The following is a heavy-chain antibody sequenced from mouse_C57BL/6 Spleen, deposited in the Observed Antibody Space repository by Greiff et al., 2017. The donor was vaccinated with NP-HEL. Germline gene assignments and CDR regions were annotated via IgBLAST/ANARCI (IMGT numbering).Heavy chain of an antibody. CDR1: GFNITDYY. CDR3: TLYGKAVSDY. D-gene: IGHD2-1*01. J-gene: IGHJ2*01. Sequence: VQLQQSGAELVRPGASVKLSCTASGFNITDYYMHWVKQRPEQGLEWIGRIDPEDGDTDYAPKFQGKATKTADTSSNTAYLQLSSLTSEDTAVYYGTLYGKAVSDYWGQGTTLTVSS. V-gene: IGHV14-1*01. CDR2: IDPEDGDT.